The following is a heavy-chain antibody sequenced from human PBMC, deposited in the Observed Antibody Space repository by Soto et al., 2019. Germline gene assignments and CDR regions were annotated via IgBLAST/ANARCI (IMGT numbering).Heavy chain of an antibody. CDR2: INPSGGST. Sequence: ASVKVSCKASGHTFTSYYMHWVRQAPRQGLEWMGIINPSGGSTSYAQKFQGRVTMTRDTSTSTVYMELSSLRSEDTAVYYCARYSSSWYGFYYYGMDVWGQGTTVTVSS. J-gene: IGHJ6*02. CDR1: GHTFTSYY. D-gene: IGHD6-13*01. CDR3: ARYSSSWYGFYYYGMDV. V-gene: IGHV1-46*01.